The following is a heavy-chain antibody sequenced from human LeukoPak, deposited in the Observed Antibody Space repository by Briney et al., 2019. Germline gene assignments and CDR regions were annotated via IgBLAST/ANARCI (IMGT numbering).Heavy chain of an antibody. CDR1: GGTFSSYA. CDR2: IIPIFGTA. V-gene: IGHV1-69*01. J-gene: IGHJ4*02. D-gene: IGHD3-10*01. Sequence: SVKVSCKASGGTFSSYAISWVRQAPGQGLKWMGGIIPIFGTANYAQKFQGRVTITADESTSTAYMELSSLTSEDTAVYYCARGHLWVRGVNVADWGQGTLVTVSS. CDR3: ARGHLWVRGVNVAD.